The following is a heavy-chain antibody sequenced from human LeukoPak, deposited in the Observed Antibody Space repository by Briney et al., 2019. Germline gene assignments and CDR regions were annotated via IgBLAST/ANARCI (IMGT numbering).Heavy chain of an antibody. V-gene: IGHV4-39*02. CDR1: GGSISSSSYY. J-gene: IGHJ5*02. CDR3: AREWVHGIGVVMINWFDP. CDR2: IYYSGST. Sequence: SETLSLTCTVSGGSISSSSYYWGWLRXPXXKGLEWIGSIYYSGSTYYNPSLKSRVTISVDTSKNQFSLKLSSVTAADTAVYYCAREWVHGIGVVMINWFDPWGQGTLVTVSS. D-gene: IGHD3-3*01.